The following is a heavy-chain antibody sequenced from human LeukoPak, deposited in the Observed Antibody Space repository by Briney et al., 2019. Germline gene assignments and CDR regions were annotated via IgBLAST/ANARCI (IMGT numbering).Heavy chain of an antibody. J-gene: IGHJ4*02. CDR2: INHSGST. V-gene: IGHV4-34*01. Sequence: SETLSLTCAVYGGSFSGYYWSWIRQPPGKGLEWIGEINHSGSTNYNPSLKCRVTISVDTSKNQFSLKLSSVTAADTAVYYCARRGSTVALVYWGQGTLVTVSS. CDR3: ARRGSTVALVY. CDR1: GGSFSGYY. D-gene: IGHD3-16*01.